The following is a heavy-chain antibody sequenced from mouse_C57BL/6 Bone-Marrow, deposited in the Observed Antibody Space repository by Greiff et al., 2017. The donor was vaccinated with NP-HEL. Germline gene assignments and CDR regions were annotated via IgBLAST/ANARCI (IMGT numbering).Heavy chain of an antibody. V-gene: IGHV1-69*01. CDR1: GYTFTSYW. D-gene: IGHD2-4*01. CDR3: ARGCYYDYDGYFDV. CDR2: IDPSDSYT. Sequence: QVQLQQPGAELVLPGASVKLSCKASGYTFTSYWMHWVKQRPGQGLEWIGEIDPSDSYTNYNQKFKGKSTLTVDKSSSTAYMQLSSLTSEDSAVYYCARGCYYDYDGYFDVWGTGTTVTVSS. J-gene: IGHJ1*03.